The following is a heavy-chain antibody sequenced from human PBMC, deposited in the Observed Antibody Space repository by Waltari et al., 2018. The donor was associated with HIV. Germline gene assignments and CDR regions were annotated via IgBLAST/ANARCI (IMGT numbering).Heavy chain of an antibody. V-gene: IGHV1-69*01. J-gene: IGHJ4*02. D-gene: IGHD3-10*01. CDR2: IIPIFGTA. Sequence: QVQLVQSGAEVKKPGSSIKVSCKASGGTFSSYAISWVRQAPGQGLEWMGGIIPIFGTANYAQKFQGRITITADDSTSTAYMELSSLRSEDTAVYYCARGASYYYGSGGGYWGQGTLVTVSS. CDR3: ARGASYYYGSGGGY. CDR1: GGTFSSYA.